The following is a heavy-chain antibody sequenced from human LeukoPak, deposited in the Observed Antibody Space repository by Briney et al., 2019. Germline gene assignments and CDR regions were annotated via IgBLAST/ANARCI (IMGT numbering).Heavy chain of an antibody. J-gene: IGHJ4*02. CDR2: IRYDGSNK. CDR1: GFTFSTSG. CDR3: AKGIVIVSATGVDY. Sequence: QAGGSLRLSCAASGFTFSTSGMHWVRQAPGKGLEWVAFIRYDGSNKYYGDSVKGRFTISRDNSKNTLYLQMNSLRAEDTAVYYCAKGIVIVSATGVDYWGQRTLVTVSS. V-gene: IGHV3-30*02. D-gene: IGHD2/OR15-2a*01.